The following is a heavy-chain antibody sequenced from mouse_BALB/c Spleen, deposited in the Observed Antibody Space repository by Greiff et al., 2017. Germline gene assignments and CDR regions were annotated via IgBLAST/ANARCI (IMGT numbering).Heavy chain of an antibody. CDR3: AIHSPAY. CDR2: INPSTGYT. J-gene: IGHJ3*01. CDR1: GYTFTSYW. Sequence: VKLLESGAELAKPGASVKMSCKASGYTFTSYWMHWVKQRPGQGLEWIGYINPSTGYTEYNQKFKDKATLTADKSSSTAYMQLSSLTSEDSAVYYWAIHSPAYWGQGTLVTVSA. V-gene: IGHV1-7*01.